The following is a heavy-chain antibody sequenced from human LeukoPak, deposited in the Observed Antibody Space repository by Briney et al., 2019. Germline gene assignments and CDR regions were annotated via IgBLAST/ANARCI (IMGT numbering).Heavy chain of an antibody. D-gene: IGHD6-19*01. CDR3: ARDKLGSGYSSDFDY. V-gene: IGHV3-66*02. CDR2: IYTGGTT. CDR1: GFSVSSNY. J-gene: IGHJ4*02. Sequence: PGGSLRLSCAASGFSVSSNYVNWVRQAPGKGLEWVSAIYTGGTTYYADSVKGRFTIPRDNSKNTLYLQMNSLRAEDTAVYYCARDKLGSGYSSDFDYWGQGTLVTVSS.